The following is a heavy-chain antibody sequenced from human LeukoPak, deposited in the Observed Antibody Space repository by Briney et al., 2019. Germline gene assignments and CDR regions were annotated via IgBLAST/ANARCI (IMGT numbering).Heavy chain of an antibody. D-gene: IGHD5-12*01. J-gene: IGHJ4*02. CDR2: IYYTGST. V-gene: IGHV4-31*03. CDR3: ARDSGRRGYSGYEFGY. CDR1: GGSISSGGYY. Sequence: SQTLSLTCTVSGGSISSGGYYWSWIRQHPGKGLEWIGYIYYTGSTSYNPSLKSRLTISVDTSKNQFSLKLTSVTAADTAVYFCARDSGRRGYSGYEFGYWGQGTLVTVSS.